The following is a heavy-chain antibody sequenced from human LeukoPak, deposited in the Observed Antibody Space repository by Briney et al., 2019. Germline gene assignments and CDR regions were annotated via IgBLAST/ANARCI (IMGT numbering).Heavy chain of an antibody. CDR2: IYYSGST. J-gene: IGHJ4*02. V-gene: IGHV4-39*01. CDR1: GGSISSRNYY. D-gene: IGHD6-6*01. CDR3: ARRVAAHTDYFDY. Sequence: SETLSLTCTVSGGSISSRNYYWGGIRQPPGKGLELIGSIYYSGSTYYNPSLKSRVTISVDTSKNQFSLKLISVTAADTAVYYCARRVAAHTDYFDYWGQGTLVTVSS.